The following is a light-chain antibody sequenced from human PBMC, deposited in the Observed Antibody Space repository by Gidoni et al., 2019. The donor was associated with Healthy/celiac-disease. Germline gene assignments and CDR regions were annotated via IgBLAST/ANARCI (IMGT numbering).Light chain of an antibody. J-gene: IGKJ3*01. CDR2: DAS. CDR1: QSVSSY. Sequence: EIVLTQSPATLSLSPGERATLSCRASQSVSSYLAWYQQKPGQAPRLLIYDASNRATGIPARCSGSGSGTDFTLTISSLEPEDFAVYYCQQRSNWPEGFTFGPGTKVEIK. CDR3: QQRSNWPEGFT. V-gene: IGKV3-11*01.